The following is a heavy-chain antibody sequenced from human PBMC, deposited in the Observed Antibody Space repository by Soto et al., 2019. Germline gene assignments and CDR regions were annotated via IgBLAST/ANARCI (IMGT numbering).Heavy chain of an antibody. V-gene: IGHV3-30*04. CDR2: ISRDGTNK. CDR3: ARSRSGAVADSFDF. CDR1: GFTFSRYA. D-gene: IGHD3-10*01. Sequence: QRLSCAASGFTFSRYAIHWVRQAPGKGLEWVAVISRDGTNKYYVDSVKGRFTISRDNSRNTLYLQMNSLRHEDAAVYYCARSRSGAVADSFDFWGQGTLVTVS. J-gene: IGHJ4*02.